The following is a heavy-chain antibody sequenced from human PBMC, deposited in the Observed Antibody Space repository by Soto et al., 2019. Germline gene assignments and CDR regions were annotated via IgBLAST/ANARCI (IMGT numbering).Heavy chain of an antibody. V-gene: IGHV3-23*01. CDR1: GFTFSTYA. CDR3: AKDGLFLEVPPASLSY. Sequence: GGSLRLSCAASGFTFSTYAMNWVRQAPGKGLEWVSGISGSDDGTYYADSVTGRFTISRDNSRSTLYLQMNSLRAEDTAIYYCAKDGLFLEVPPASLSYWGQGTLVTVSS. CDR2: ISGSDDGT. D-gene: IGHD2-2*01. J-gene: IGHJ4*02.